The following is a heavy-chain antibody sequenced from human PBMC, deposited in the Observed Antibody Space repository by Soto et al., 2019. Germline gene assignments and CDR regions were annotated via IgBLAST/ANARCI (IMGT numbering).Heavy chain of an antibody. Sequence: QVQLVQSGAEVKKPGASVKVSCKASGYTFTSYGISWVRQAPGQGLEWMGWISAYNGNTNYAQKLQGRVTMTTDTSTSTAYMELRSLRSDDTAVYYCARDRPTDCSGGSCYYYYGMDVWGQGTTVTVSS. V-gene: IGHV1-18*01. D-gene: IGHD2-15*01. CDR1: GYTFTSYG. CDR3: ARDRPTDCSGGSCYYYYGMDV. CDR2: ISAYNGNT. J-gene: IGHJ6*02.